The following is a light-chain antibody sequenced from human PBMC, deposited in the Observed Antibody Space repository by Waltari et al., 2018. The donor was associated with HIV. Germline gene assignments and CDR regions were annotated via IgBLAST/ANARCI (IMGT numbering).Light chain of an antibody. CDR3: SSYTSSSTPYV. CDR2: DVS. J-gene: IGLJ1*01. CDR1: SSDVGGYNY. V-gene: IGLV2-14*03. Sequence: QSALTRPASVSGSPGQSITISCTGTSSDVGGYNYVSWYQQHPGKAPKLMIYDVSNRPSGVSNRFSGSKSGNTASLTISGLQAEAEADYYCSSYTSSSTPYVFGTGTKVTVL.